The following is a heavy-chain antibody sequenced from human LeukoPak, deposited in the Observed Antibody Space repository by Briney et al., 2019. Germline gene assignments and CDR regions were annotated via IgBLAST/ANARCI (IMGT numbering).Heavy chain of an antibody. J-gene: IGHJ6*02. V-gene: IGHV4-4*07. Sequence: SETLSLTCTVSGGSISSYSWSWIRQPAGKGLEWIGHIYSSGSTNYNPSLRSRVTMSADTSNNQFSLKMNSATAADTAVYYCAKGAGLLDVWGQGTAVIVSS. CDR3: AKGAGLLDV. CDR2: IYSSGST. CDR1: GGSISSYS. D-gene: IGHD3-10*01.